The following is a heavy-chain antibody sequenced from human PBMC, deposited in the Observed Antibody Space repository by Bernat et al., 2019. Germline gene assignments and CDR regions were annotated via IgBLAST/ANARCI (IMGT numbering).Heavy chain of an antibody. CDR3: AREDSSGYPTLYYFDY. CDR2: ISGYNGNT. J-gene: IGHJ4*02. Sequence: EMDTPRTSVNVCKKTSIYTLTSYGISWVRQAPGQGLEWMGWISGYNGNTKYAQKLQGRVTMTTDTSTSTAYMELRRLRSEDTAVYYWAREDSSGYPTLYYFDYWGQGTLVT. D-gene: IGHD3-22*01. CDR1: IYTLTSYG. V-gene: IGHV1-18*04.